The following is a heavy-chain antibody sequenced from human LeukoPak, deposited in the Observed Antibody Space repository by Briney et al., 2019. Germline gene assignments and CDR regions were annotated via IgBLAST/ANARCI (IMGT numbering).Heavy chain of an antibody. CDR3: ARGTQQLGVFDY. J-gene: IGHJ4*02. Sequence: SQTLSLTCAVSGGSISSGGYSWSWVRQPPGEGLEWVGYIYHSGSTYYNPSLQSRVTISLDTSKNQFSLKLSSVTAADTAVYYCARGTQQLGVFDYWGQGTLVTVSS. CDR2: IYHSGST. V-gene: IGHV4-30-2*01. D-gene: IGHD6-13*01. CDR1: GGSISSGGYS.